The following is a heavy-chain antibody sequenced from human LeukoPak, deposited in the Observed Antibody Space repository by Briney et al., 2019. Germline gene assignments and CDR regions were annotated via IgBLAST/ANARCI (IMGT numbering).Heavy chain of an antibody. Sequence: PSETLSLTCTVSGGSISSGDYYWSWIHQPPGKGLEWIGYIYYSGSTYYNPSLKSRVTISVDTSKNQFSLKLSSVTAADTAVYYCARDQGYYYDSSGYYTPFRYFDLWGRGTLVTVSS. J-gene: IGHJ2*01. CDR2: IYYSGST. V-gene: IGHV4-30-4*01. CDR3: ARDQGYYYDSSGYYTPFRYFDL. CDR1: GGSISSGDYY. D-gene: IGHD3-22*01.